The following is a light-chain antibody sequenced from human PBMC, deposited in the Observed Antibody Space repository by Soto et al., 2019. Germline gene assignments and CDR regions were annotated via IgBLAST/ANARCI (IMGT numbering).Light chain of an antibody. Sequence: LTQPASVSGSPGQSITISCGGTSSDVGAYIYVSWYQQFPGKAPKLILYEVNNRPSGVSNRFSGSKSGTTASLTISGLQPEDEADYYCSAYSDIDTKVFGTGTKVTVL. J-gene: IGLJ1*01. CDR2: EVN. CDR1: SSDVGAYIY. V-gene: IGLV2-14*03. CDR3: SAYSDIDTKV.